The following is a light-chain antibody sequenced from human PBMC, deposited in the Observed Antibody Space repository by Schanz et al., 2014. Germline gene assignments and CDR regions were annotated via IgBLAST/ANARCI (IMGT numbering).Light chain of an antibody. V-gene: IGKV1-39*01. CDR1: QSISSY. CDR3: QQYLTTPWT. Sequence: DILLTQSPSTLSASVGDRVTITCRASQSISSYLNWYQQKPGKAPKLLIYAASTLQSGVPSRFSGSGSGTDFTLTISSLQPEDVAVYYCQQYLTTPWTFGQGTKVEIK. CDR2: AAS. J-gene: IGKJ1*01.